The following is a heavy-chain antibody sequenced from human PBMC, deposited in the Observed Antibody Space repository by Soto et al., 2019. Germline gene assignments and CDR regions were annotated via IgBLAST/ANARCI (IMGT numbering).Heavy chain of an antibody. D-gene: IGHD5-18*01. V-gene: IGHV3-48*03. CDR2: ISSGVMTT. CDR1: GFTFSNYE. Sequence: GGSLRLSCAASGFTFSNYEMSWVRQAPGKGLEWVSYISSGVMTTYYADSVRGRFTISRDNANSSLFLQMNSLRVEDTALYYCVRQGWTQSGLFDYWGRGTLVTVSS. CDR3: VRQGWTQSGLFDY. J-gene: IGHJ4*02.